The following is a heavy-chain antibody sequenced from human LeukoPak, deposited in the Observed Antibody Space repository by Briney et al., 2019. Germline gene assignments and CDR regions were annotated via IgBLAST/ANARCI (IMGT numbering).Heavy chain of an antibody. CDR2: MNPNSGST. D-gene: IGHD3-22*01. Sequence: GASVKVSCKASGYTFTSYDINWVRQATGQGLEWMGWMNPNSGSTGYAQKFQGRVTMTRNTSINTAYMELSSLRSEDTAAYYCARAYGSSYYDSSGYYYVDYWGQGTLVTASS. CDR1: GYTFTSYD. J-gene: IGHJ4*02. V-gene: IGHV1-8*01. CDR3: ARAYGSSYYDSSGYYYVDY.